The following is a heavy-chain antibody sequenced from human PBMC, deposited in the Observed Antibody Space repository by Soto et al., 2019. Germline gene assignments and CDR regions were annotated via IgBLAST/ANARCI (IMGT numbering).Heavy chain of an antibody. Sequence: QAQLVQSGAEVKKPGASVKVSCEASGYTFSSNDIDWVRQASGQGLEWMGWMKPSTGDSGYAQDFQGRITLTRDTATGTAYMELSSLRPEDTAVYYCARGGPAAGFDLWGQGTMVTVSS. CDR2: MKPSTGDS. V-gene: IGHV1-8*01. J-gene: IGHJ4*02. CDR1: GYTFSSND. D-gene: IGHD6-13*01. CDR3: ARGGPAAGFDL.